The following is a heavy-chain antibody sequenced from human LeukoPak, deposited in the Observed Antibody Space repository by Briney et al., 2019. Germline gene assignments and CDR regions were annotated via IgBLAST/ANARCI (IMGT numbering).Heavy chain of an antibody. CDR3: ARDHPWDGMDV. Sequence: SETLSLTCTVSGGSISSGDYYWSWIRQPPGKGLEWIGYIYYSGSTYYNPSLKSRVTISVDTSKNQFSLKLSSVTAADTAVYYCARDHPWDGMDVWGQGTTVTVSS. D-gene: IGHD3-16*01. CDR2: IYYSGST. J-gene: IGHJ6*02. CDR1: GGSISSGDYY. V-gene: IGHV4-30-4*02.